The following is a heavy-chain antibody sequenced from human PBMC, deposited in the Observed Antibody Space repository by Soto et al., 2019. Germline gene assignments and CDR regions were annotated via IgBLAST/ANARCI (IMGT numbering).Heavy chain of an antibody. CDR1: GASFTVYY. CDR3: ARVPRYGDYVDY. Sequence: PSETLSLTCAVYGASFTVYYCSWIRQPPGKGLEWIGEINHSGSTNYNPSLKSRVTISVDTSKNQFSLKLSSVTAADTAVYYCARVPRYGDYVDYWGQGTLVTVS. V-gene: IGHV4-34*01. D-gene: IGHD4-17*01. CDR2: INHSGST. J-gene: IGHJ4*02.